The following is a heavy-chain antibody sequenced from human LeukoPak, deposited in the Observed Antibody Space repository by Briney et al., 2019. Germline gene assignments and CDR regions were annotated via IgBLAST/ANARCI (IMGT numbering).Heavy chain of an antibody. CDR3: ARDQQFYYDSSGYYYKGRFDY. CDR2: IYSGGST. J-gene: IGHJ4*02. D-gene: IGHD3-22*01. Sequence: GGSLRLSCAASGFTVCSNYMSWVRQAPGKGLEWVSVIYSGGSTYYADSVKGRFTISRDNSKNTLYLQMNSLRAEDTAVYYCARDQQFYYDSSGYYYKGRFDYWGQGTLVTVSS. V-gene: IGHV3-66*01. CDR1: GFTVCSNY.